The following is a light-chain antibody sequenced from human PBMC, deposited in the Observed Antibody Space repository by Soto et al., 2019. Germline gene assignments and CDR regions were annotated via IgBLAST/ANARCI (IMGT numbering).Light chain of an antibody. J-gene: IGKJ2*01. CDR1: QSVGTN. V-gene: IGKV3-15*01. CDR3: QQYYYWPPYT. CDR2: GAS. Sequence: EIVMTQSPATLSVSPGERATLSFRASQSVGTNLVWYQHKPCQAPRPLIYGASIRATGIPARFSASGSGTEFTLTISSLQSEDSAVYFCQQYYYWPPYTFGQGTKVDIK.